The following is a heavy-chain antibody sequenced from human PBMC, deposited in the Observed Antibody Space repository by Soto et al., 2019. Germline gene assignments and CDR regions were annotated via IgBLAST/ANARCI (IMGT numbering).Heavy chain of an antibody. CDR3: ARCFVGVTPQDY. Sequence: ASVKVSCKASGYTFTSYAMHWVRQAPGQRLEWMGWINAGNGNTKYSQKFQGRVTITRDTSASTAYMELSSLRSEDTAVYYCARCFVGVTPQDYGGQEPLAAFS. V-gene: IGHV1-3*01. CDR2: INAGNGNT. CDR1: GYTFTSYA. J-gene: IGHJ4*02. D-gene: IGHD2-21*02.